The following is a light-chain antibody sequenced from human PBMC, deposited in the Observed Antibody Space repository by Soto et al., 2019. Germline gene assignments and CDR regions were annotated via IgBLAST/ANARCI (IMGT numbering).Light chain of an antibody. CDR3: QQLNSYPRT. V-gene: IGKV1-9*01. CDR1: QGISSY. Sequence: DIQLTQSPSFLSASVGDRVTITCRASQGISSYLAWYQQKPGKATKLLIYAASTLQSGVPSRFSGSGSGTEFTLTISSLQPEDFATHYCQQLNSYPRTFGQGTKVEIK. CDR2: AAS. J-gene: IGKJ1*01.